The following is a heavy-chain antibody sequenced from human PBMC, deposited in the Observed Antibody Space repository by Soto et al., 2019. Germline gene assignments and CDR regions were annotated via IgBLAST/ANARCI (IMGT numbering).Heavy chain of an antibody. Sequence: QVQLVQSGAEVKKPGASVKVSCKASGYTFTSYYMHWVRQAPGQGLEWMGIINPSGGSPSYAQKFQGRVTMTRDTSTSTVYMELSSLRSEDTAVYYCAREIRPGGLLRGRWFDPWGQGTLVTVSS. J-gene: IGHJ5*02. CDR3: AREIRPGGLLRGRWFDP. V-gene: IGHV1-46*01. CDR2: INPSGGSP. CDR1: GYTFTSYY. D-gene: IGHD3-10*01.